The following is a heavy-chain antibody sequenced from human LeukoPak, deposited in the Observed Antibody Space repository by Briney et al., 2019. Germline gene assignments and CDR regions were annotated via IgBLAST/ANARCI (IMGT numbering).Heavy chain of an antibody. CDR1: GGTFSSYA. D-gene: IGHD6-13*01. J-gene: IGHJ4*02. CDR2: ISTYNGNT. CDR3: ARDLVSGNGDTSSWDY. Sequence: ASVKVSCKASGGTFSSYAISWVRQAPGQGLEWMGWISTYNGNTNYQQKLQGRVTMTTDTSTSTAYMELRSLRSDDTAVYHCARDLVSGNGDTSSWDYWGQGTLVTVSS. V-gene: IGHV1-18*01.